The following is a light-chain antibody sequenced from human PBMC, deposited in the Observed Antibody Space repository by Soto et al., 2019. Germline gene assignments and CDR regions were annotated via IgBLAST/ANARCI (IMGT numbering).Light chain of an antibody. Sequence: SYELTQPPSVSVAPGKTAGITCGGNNIGSKSVHWYQQKPGQAPVLVIYYDSDRPSGIPERFSGSNSGNTATLTISRVEAGDEADYYCQVWDSSSDHVVFGGGTKVTVL. CDR3: QVWDSSSDHVV. CDR2: YDS. J-gene: IGLJ2*01. CDR1: NIGSKS. V-gene: IGLV3-21*04.